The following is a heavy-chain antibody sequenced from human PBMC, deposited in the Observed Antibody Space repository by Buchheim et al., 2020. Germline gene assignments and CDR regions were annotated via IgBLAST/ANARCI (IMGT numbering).Heavy chain of an antibody. CDR1: GDSISNGGYY. J-gene: IGHJ4*02. CDR2: IYYRGTT. V-gene: IGHV4-31*03. CDR3: ARGNWKTDD. Sequence: QVQLQGSGPGLVKPSQTLSLTCTVSGDSISNGGYYWSWIRQLPGKGLEWIAYIYYRGTTYYNPSLKGRVNISLDAPQKQFSLQLSSVSAADTAVYYCARGNWKTDDWGQGTL. D-gene: IGHD1-1*01.